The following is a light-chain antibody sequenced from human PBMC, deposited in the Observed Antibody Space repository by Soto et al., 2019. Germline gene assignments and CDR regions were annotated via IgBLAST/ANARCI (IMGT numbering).Light chain of an antibody. CDR1: SSNIGSKY. V-gene: IGLV1-47*01. Sequence: QSVLTQPPSASGSPGQRVTISCSGSSSNIGSKYVYWYQQFPGTAPKLLMYRNNQRPSGVADRFSGSKSRASASLVISGLRSEGKADYFCTAWNVSVGGKAFGGGTKVTVL. CDR2: RNN. J-gene: IGLJ3*02. CDR3: TAWNVSVGGKA.